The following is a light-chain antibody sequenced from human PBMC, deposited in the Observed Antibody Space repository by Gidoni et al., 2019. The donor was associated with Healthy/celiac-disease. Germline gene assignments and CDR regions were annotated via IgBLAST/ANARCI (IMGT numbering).Light chain of an antibody. V-gene: IGKV1-39*01. Sequence: DIQMTQSPSSLSASVGDRVTITCRASQSISSYLNWYQLKPGKAPKLLIYAASSLQSGVPSRFSGSGSGTDFTLTISSLQPEDFATYYCQQSYSTPPVTFGPGTKVDIK. CDR2: AAS. CDR1: QSISSY. CDR3: QQSYSTPPVT. J-gene: IGKJ3*01.